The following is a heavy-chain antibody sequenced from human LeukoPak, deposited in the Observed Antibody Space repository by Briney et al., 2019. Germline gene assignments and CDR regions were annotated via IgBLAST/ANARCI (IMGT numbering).Heavy chain of an antibody. CDR2: IIPIFGTA. D-gene: IGHD1-1*01. V-gene: IGHV1-69*06. CDR1: GGTFSSYA. Sequence: SVQVSCKASGGTFSSYAISWVRQAPGQGLEWMGGIIPIFGTANYAQKFQGRVTITAGKSTSTAYMELSSLRSEDTAVYYCARVTTGEYYYYYYMDVWGKGTTVTVSS. J-gene: IGHJ6*03. CDR3: ARVTTGEYYYYYYMDV.